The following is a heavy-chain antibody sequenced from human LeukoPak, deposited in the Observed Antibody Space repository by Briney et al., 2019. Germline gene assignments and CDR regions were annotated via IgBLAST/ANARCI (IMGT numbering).Heavy chain of an antibody. CDR1: GFTFNRHA. J-gene: IGHJ4*02. CDR3: ARGYYSSGWYAEYYFDY. CDR2: ISYGGNQK. V-gene: IGHV3-30-3*01. D-gene: IGHD6-19*01. Sequence: PGGSLRLSCAASGFTFNRHAIHWVRQAPGKGLEWVAVISYGGNQKYYADSVNGRFTVSRDNSKNTLYLQMNSLRIEDTAVYYCARGYYSSGWYAEYYFDYWGQGTLVTVSS.